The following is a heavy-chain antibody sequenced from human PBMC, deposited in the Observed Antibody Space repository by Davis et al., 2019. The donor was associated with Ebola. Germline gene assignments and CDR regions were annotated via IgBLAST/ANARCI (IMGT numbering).Heavy chain of an antibody. D-gene: IGHD4-23*01. Sequence: ASVKVSCKASGYTFTSYYMHWVRQAPGQGLEWMGIINPSGGSTSYAQKFQGRVTMTRNTSISTAYMELSSLRSEDTAVYYCAREATVVTPDYFDYWGQGTLVTVSS. CDR2: INPSGGST. J-gene: IGHJ4*02. V-gene: IGHV1-46*01. CDR3: AREATVVTPDYFDY. CDR1: GYTFTSYY.